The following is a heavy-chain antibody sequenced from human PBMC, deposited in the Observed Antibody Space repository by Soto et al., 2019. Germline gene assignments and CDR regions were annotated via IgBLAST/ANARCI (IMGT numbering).Heavy chain of an antibody. D-gene: IGHD6-13*01. CDR3: AKERYSSSWSPLDFDY. CDR2: ISYDGNDK. V-gene: IGHV3-30*04. CDR1: GFTFSSYA. J-gene: IGHJ4*02. Sequence: QVQLVESGGGVVQPGRSLRLSCAASGFTFSSYAMHWVRQAPGKGLEWVAVISYDGNDKYYADSVKGRFTISRDNSKNTLYLQINSLRAEDTAVFYCAKERYSSSWSPLDFDYRGQGTLVTVSS.